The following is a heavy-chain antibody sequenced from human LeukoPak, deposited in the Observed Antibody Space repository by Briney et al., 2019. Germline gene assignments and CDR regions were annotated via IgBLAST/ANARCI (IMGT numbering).Heavy chain of an antibody. V-gene: IGHV4-34*01. Sequence: SETLSLTCAVYGGSFSGYYWSWIRQPPGKGLEWIGEINHSGSTNYNPSLKSRVTISVDTSKNQFSLKLSSVTAADTAVYYCARGYHSGYYYGLGYWGQGTLVTVSS. J-gene: IGHJ4*02. D-gene: IGHD3-22*01. CDR2: INHSGST. CDR3: ARGYHSGYYYGLGY. CDR1: GGSFSGYY.